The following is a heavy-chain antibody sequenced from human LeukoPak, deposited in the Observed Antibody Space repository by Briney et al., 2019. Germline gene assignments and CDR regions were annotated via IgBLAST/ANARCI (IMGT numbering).Heavy chain of an antibody. D-gene: IGHD3-10*01. Sequence: GGSLRLSCAASGFTFSTFAMIWVRQPPGKGLEWVSSIFPSGGEIHYADSVRGRFTISRDNSKSTLSLQMNSLRAEDTAVYYCAKGTMGRGFGYWGQGTLVTVSS. J-gene: IGHJ4*02. V-gene: IGHV3-23*01. CDR1: GFTFSTFA. CDR2: IFPSGGEI. CDR3: AKGTMGRGFGY.